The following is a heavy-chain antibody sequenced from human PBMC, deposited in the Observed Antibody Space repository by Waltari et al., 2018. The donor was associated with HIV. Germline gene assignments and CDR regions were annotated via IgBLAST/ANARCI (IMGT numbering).Heavy chain of an antibody. CDR1: GYTFTGYY. Sequence: QVQLVQSGAEVKKPGASVKVSCKASGYTFTGYYMHWVRQAPGQGLEWMGRINPTSGDTNYAQKCQGRVTMTRDTSISTAYMELSRLRSDDTAVYYCALQPGDYSSSWYQGWGQGTLVTVSS. D-gene: IGHD6-13*01. J-gene: IGHJ4*02. CDR2: INPTSGDT. CDR3: ALQPGDYSSSWYQG. V-gene: IGHV1-2*06.